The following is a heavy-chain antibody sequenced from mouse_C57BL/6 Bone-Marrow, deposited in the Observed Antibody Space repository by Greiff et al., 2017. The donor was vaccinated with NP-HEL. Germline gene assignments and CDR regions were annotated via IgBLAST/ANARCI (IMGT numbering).Heavy chain of an antibody. J-gene: IGHJ2*01. CDR3: VRQLRLLYFDY. Sequence: EADGGLVQPKGSLKLSCAASGFSFNTYAMNWVRQAPGKGLEWVARIRSKSNNYATYYADSVKDRFTISRDDSESMLYLQMNNLKTEDTAMYYCVRQLRLLYFDYWGQGTTLTVSS. D-gene: IGHD3-2*02. CDR2: IRSKSNNYAT. CDR1: GFSFNTYA. V-gene: IGHV10-1*01.